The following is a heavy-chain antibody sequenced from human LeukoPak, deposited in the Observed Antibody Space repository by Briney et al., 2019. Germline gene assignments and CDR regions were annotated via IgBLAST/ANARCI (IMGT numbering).Heavy chain of an antibody. CDR2: ISAYNGYT. J-gene: IGHJ1*01. V-gene: IGHV1-18*01. Sequence: GASVKVSCKASGYTSTNYGVSWVRQAPGQGLEWMGWISAYNGYTNYAQKFQFRVTMTTDTSTSTAYMELRSLTSDDTAVYYCARDKAVTTELTQYFQHWGQGTLVTVSS. CDR3: ARDKAVTTELTQYFQH. CDR1: GYTSTNYG. D-gene: IGHD4-11*01.